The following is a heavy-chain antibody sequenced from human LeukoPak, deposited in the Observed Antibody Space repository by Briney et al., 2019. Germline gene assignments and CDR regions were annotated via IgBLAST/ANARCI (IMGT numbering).Heavy chain of an antibody. D-gene: IGHD3-10*01. CDR2: IYYSGST. CDR1: GGSISSYY. J-gene: IGHJ5*02. Sequence: SETLSLTCTVSGGSISSYYWSWIRQPPGKGLEWIGYIYYSGSTNYNPSLKSRVTISVDTSKNQFSLKLSSVTAADTAVYYCARDSKGNMVRGASNWFDPWGQGTLVTVSS. CDR3: ARDSKGNMVRGASNWFDP. V-gene: IGHV4-59*01.